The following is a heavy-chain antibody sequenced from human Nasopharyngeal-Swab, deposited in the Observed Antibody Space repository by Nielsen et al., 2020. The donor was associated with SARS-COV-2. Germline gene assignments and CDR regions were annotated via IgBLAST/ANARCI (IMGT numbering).Heavy chain of an antibody. J-gene: IGHJ4*02. D-gene: IGHD4-17*01. CDR2: NNPNSRGT. Sequence: SAKLSSKASGYTLTGYYMHWVRHAPGQGLEWMGWNNPNSRGTKYAQKFQGRVTMTSDTSINTAYMELRRLRSDDTAVYYCARHDYGDYGYFGHCGQGTLVTVSS. CDR3: ARHDYGDYGYFGH. V-gene: IGHV1-2*02. CDR1: GYTLTGYY.